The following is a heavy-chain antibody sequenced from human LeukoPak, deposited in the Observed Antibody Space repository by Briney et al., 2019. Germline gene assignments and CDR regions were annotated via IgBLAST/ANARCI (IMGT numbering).Heavy chain of an antibody. D-gene: IGHD3-10*01. J-gene: IGHJ6*03. Sequence: PSETLSLTCAVYGGSFSGYYWSWIRQPPGKGLEWIGEINHSGSTNYNPSLKSRVTISVDTSKNRFSLKLSSVTAADTAVYYCARSGGVYYYYYMDVWGKGTTVTVSS. V-gene: IGHV4-34*01. CDR2: INHSGST. CDR3: ARSGGVYYYYYMDV. CDR1: GGSFSGYY.